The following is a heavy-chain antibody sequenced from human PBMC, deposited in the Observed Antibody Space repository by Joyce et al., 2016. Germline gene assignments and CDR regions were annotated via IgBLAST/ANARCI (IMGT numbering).Heavy chain of an antibody. CDR1: GYTFTDYY. V-gene: IGHV1-69-2*01. CDR2: VDPEDGEN. J-gene: IGHJ6*03. CDR3: ATVDYYYGSGTPRDYYYYMDV. Sequence: EVQLVQSGAEVKKPGATVKISCKVSGYTFTDYYMHWVQQAPGKGLEWRGLVDPEDGENLSAGKFQGRVTITAGTSTDTAYMELSSLRSEDTAVYYCATVDYYYGSGTPRDYYYYMDVWGKGTTVTVSS. D-gene: IGHD3-10*01.